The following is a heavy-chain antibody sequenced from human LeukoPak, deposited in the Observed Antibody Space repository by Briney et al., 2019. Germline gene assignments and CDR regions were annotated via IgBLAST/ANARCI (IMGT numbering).Heavy chain of an antibody. D-gene: IGHD6-19*01. CDR2: INHSGST. J-gene: IGHJ4*02. V-gene: IGHV4-34*01. CDR1: GGSFSGYY. Sequence: SSETLSLTCAVYGGSFSGYYWSWIRQPPGKGLEWIGEINHSGSTNYNPSLKSRVTISVDTSKNQFSLKPSSVTAADTAVYYCARRRIAVAGRKSSFDYWGQGTLVTVSS. CDR3: ARRRIAVAGRKSSFDY.